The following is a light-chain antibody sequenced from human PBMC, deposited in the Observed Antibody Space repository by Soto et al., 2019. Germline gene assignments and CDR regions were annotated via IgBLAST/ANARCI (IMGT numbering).Light chain of an antibody. J-gene: IGKJ1*01. CDR2: GAS. Sequence: VVPQCRATLSLSIGERATISCRASKRASSYLAWYQQKPGQAPRLLIYGASNRATGSPDRFIGSGSGTDYTLTDSRLEPEEFAVYYGQQYGSSGTFGQGTKVDIK. CDR1: KRASSY. CDR3: QQYGSSGT. V-gene: IGKV3-20*01.